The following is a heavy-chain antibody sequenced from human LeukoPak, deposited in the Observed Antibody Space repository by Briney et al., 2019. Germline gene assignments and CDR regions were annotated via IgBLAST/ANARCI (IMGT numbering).Heavy chain of an antibody. CDR3: ARGASPYDSSGYYSN. V-gene: IGHV1-46*01. D-gene: IGHD3-22*01. J-gene: IGHJ4*02. CDR1: GYTFTSYY. Sequence: ASVKVSCKASGYTFTSYYMHWVRQAPGQGLEWMGIINPSGGSTSYAQKFQGRVTMTRDTSTSTVYMEMRSLRSEDTAVYYCARGASPYDSSGYYSNWGQGTPVTVSS. CDR2: INPSGGST.